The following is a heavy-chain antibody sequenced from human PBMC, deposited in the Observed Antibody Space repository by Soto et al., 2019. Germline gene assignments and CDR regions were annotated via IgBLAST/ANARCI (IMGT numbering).Heavy chain of an antibody. J-gene: IGHJ6*04. CDR2: IQSGGPT. D-gene: IGHD2-15*01. Sequence: EVQLVESGGGLVQPGGSLRLSCAASGFTVSSKYMSWVRQAPGKGLEWVSLIQSGGPTYYADSVKGRFTISRDTSENTLHLQMESLRAEDTAVYYCARDDVLCDGGRCYGVPVDVWGKGTTVTVSS. CDR1: GFTVSSKY. V-gene: IGHV3-66*01. CDR3: ARDDVLCDGGRCYGVPVDV.